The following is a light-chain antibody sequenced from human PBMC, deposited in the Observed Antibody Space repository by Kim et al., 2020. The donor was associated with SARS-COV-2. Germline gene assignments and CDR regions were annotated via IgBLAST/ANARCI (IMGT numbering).Light chain of an antibody. Sequence: PGKTARITCGGNNIGSKGVQWYQQKPGQAPVLVIYYDSERPSGIPERFSGSNSGNTATLTISRVEAGDEADYYCQVWDSSSDHPVFGGGTQLTVL. J-gene: IGLJ3*02. V-gene: IGLV3-21*04. CDR2: YDS. CDR3: QVWDSSSDHPV. CDR1: NIGSKG.